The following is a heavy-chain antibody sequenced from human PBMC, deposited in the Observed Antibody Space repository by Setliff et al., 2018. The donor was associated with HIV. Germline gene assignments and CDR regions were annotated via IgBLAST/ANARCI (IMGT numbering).Heavy chain of an antibody. CDR3: ARHFSIFGVTIISNDAFDI. Sequence: SETLSLTCTVSGGSISNGSFYWSWIRQPAGKGLEWIGSVYYSGTTYYNPSLTSRVTISVDTSKNQFSLKLTSVTAADTALYYCARHFSIFGVTIISNDAFDIWGRGTMVTVSS. J-gene: IGHJ3*02. V-gene: IGHV4-39*01. CDR1: GGSISNGSFY. D-gene: IGHD3-3*01. CDR2: VYYSGTT.